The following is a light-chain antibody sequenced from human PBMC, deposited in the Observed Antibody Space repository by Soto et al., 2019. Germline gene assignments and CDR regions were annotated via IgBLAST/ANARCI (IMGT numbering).Light chain of an antibody. Sequence: QSVLTQPPSVSGAPGQRVTISCTGSSSNIGAPYAVHWYQQLPGTAPKLLIYGNSNRPSGVPDRFSGSKSGTSASLAITGLQAEDEADYYCQSYDSSLSAGVFGGGTKLTVL. V-gene: IGLV1-40*01. J-gene: IGLJ3*02. CDR2: GNS. CDR1: SSNIGAPYA. CDR3: QSYDSSLSAGV.